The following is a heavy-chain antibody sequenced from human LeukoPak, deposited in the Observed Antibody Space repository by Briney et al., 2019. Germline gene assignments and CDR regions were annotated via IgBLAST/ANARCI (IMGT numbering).Heavy chain of an antibody. Sequence: PGGSLRLSCAASGFTFSTYNINWVRHAPGKGLEWVSSISPSSSYIYYADSVKGQFTISRDNAKNSLYLQMNSLRAEDTAVYYCARDRYSTSLDAFDIWGQGTMITVSS. CDR1: GFTFSTYN. CDR2: ISPSSSYI. J-gene: IGHJ3*02. V-gene: IGHV3-21*01. D-gene: IGHD6-13*01. CDR3: ARDRYSTSLDAFDI.